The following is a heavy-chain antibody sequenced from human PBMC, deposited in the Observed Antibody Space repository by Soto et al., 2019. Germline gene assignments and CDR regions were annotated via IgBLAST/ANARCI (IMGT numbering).Heavy chain of an antibody. Sequence: QITLKESGPTVVKPTETLTLTCTFSGFSLTTSGVGVGWVRQSPGKAPEWLALIYWDDDKRYSTSLKSRLTITKDTSKNPVVLTMANVDPEDTATYYCAHRVLRTVFGLVTTTAIYFDFWGQGTPVVVSS. V-gene: IGHV2-5*02. CDR2: IYWDDDK. J-gene: IGHJ4*02. CDR3: AHRVLRTVFGLVTTTAIYFDF. D-gene: IGHD3-3*01. CDR1: GFSLTTSGVG.